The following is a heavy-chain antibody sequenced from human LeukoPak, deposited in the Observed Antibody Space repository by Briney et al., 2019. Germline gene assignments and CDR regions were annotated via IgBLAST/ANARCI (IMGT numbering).Heavy chain of an antibody. J-gene: IGHJ4*02. V-gene: IGHV3-21*01. CDR3: ARKVPSAQSDF. Sequence: GGSLRLSCAVSGFTFNAYSMMWVRQAPGKGLEWVSSISESSYHIYYADSAKGRFTISRDNAKNSLYLQMNSLRADDTAVYYCARKVPSAQSDFWGQGALVTVSS. CDR2: ISESSYHI. CDR1: GFTFNAYS.